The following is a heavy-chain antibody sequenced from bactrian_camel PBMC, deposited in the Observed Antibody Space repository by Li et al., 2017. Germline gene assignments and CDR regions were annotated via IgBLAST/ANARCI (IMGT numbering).Heavy chain of an antibody. V-gene: IGHV3S1*01. Sequence: HVQLVESGGGSVQAGGSLRLSCAASGYSFSHYYSSYCMGWFRQGPGKGLEWVSGLNTDGGIKKYADSVKGRLTISRDNGRNTMYLQLNRVNREDTAMYHCLTLPGYYKDRVHRPTFAYRGQGTQVTVS. D-gene: IGHD1*01. CDR2: LNTDGGIK. CDR1: GYSFSHYYSSYC. J-gene: IGHJ4*01. CDR3: LTLPGYYKDRVHRPTFAY.